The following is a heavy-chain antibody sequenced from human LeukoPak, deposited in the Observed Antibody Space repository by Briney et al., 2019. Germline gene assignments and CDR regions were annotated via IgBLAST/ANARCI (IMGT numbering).Heavy chain of an antibody. J-gene: IGHJ5*02. V-gene: IGHV3-74*01. CDR1: GFTFSNYW. CDR2: INSDGSST. CDR3: AREVVTAVASWFDP. D-gene: IGHD2-21*02. Sequence: GGSLRLSCAASGFTFSNYWMHWVRQAPGKGLVWVSRINSDGSSTSYADSVKGRFTISRDNSKNTLYLQMNSLRAEDTAVYYCAREVVTAVASWFDPWGQGTLVTVSS.